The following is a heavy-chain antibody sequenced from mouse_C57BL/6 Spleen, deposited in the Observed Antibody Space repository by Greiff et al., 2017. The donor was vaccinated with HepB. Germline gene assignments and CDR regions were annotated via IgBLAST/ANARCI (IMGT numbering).Heavy chain of an antibody. J-gene: IGHJ2*01. D-gene: IGHD2-4*01. CDR2: ISSGSSTI. V-gene: IGHV5-17*01. Sequence: EVQVVESGGGLVKPGGSLKLSCAASGFTFSDYGMHWVRQAPEKGLEWVAYISSGSSTIYYADTVKGRFTISRDNAKNTLFLQMTSLRSEDTAMYYCARRGDDYDGRSPYFDYWGQGTTLTVSS. CDR1: GFTFSDYG. CDR3: ARRGDDYDGRSPYFDY.